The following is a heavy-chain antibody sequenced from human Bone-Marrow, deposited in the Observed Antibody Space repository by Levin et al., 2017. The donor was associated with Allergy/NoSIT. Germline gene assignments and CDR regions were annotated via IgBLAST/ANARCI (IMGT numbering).Heavy chain of an antibody. CDR1: GYTFSNYY. D-gene: IGHD3-10*01. J-gene: IGHJ4*02. Sequence: ASVKVSCKASGYTFSNYYIHWVRQAPGQGLEWMGIINPSGGRTIYAQKFQGRLTMTSDTSTSAVYMELSSLRSDDTAVYYCARATLYGSGSYYRRGFDCWGQGTLVTVSS. CDR2: INPSGGRT. CDR3: ARATLYGSGSYYRRGFDC. V-gene: IGHV1-46*01.